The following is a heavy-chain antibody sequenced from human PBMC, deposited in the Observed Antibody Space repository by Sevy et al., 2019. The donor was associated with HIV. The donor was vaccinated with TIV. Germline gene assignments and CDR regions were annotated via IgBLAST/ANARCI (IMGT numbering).Heavy chain of an antibody. J-gene: IGHJ4*02. D-gene: IGHD3-22*01. Sequence: ASVKVSCKVSGYTLTELSMHWVRQAPGKELEWMGGFDPEDGETIYAQKFQGRVTMTEDTSTDTAYMELSSLRSEDTAVYYCATVRSDSSGYYQTYYFDYWGQGTLVTVSS. CDR2: FDPEDGET. V-gene: IGHV1-24*01. CDR3: ATVRSDSSGYYQTYYFDY. CDR1: GYTLTELS.